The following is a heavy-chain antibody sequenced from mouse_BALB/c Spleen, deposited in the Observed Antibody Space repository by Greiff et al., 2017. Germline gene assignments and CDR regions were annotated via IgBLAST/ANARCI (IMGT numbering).Heavy chain of an antibody. Sequence: EVKLMESGGGLVQPGGSRKLSCAASGFTFSSSGMHWVRPAPEKGLEWVAYISSGSSTIYYADTVQGRFTISRDNPKNTLFLHMTSLRSEDTAMYYCARAYYYGSSYAYYAMDYWGQGTSVTVSS. CDR2: ISSGSSTI. D-gene: IGHD1-1*01. J-gene: IGHJ4*01. CDR3: ARAYYYGSSYAYYAMDY. CDR1: GFTFSSSG. V-gene: IGHV5-17*02.